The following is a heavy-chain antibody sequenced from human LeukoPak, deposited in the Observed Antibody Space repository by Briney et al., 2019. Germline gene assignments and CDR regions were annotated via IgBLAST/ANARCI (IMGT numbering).Heavy chain of an antibody. D-gene: IGHD3-10*01. Sequence: GGSLRLSCAASGFTFSSYGMHWVRQAPGKGLEWVSSISSSSSYIYYADSVKGRFTISRDNAKNSLYLQMNSLRAEDTAVYYCARQYMVRGVTYFDYWGQGTLVTVSS. CDR3: ARQYMVRGVTYFDY. J-gene: IGHJ4*02. CDR1: GFTFSSYG. V-gene: IGHV3-21*01. CDR2: ISSSSSYI.